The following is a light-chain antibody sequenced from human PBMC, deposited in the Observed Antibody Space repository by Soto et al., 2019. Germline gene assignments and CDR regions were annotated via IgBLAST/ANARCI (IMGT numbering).Light chain of an antibody. CDR3: QQYNNWRQT. CDR1: QSVSSN. Sequence: EIVMTQSPATLSVSPGERATLSCRASQSVSSNLAWYQQKPGQAPRLLIYGASTRATGIPARFSGSGSGTEFTLTVSSLQSEDFAVCYCQQYNNWRQTFGQGTKVEIK. J-gene: IGKJ1*01. CDR2: GAS. V-gene: IGKV3-15*01.